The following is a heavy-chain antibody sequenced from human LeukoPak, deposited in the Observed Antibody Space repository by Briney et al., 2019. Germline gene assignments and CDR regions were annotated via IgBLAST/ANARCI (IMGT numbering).Heavy chain of an antibody. D-gene: IGHD3-16*01. V-gene: IGHV3-11*04. CDR2: IGSSGITI. CDR3: AREGIWGIFSTRYAFDI. J-gene: IGHJ3*02. Sequence: GGSLRLSCAASGFTFSDYYMTWIRQAPGKGLEWVSYIGSSGITIYYADSVKGRFTISRDNAKNSLYLQMNSLRAEDTAVYYCAREGIWGIFSTRYAFDIWGQGTMVTVSS. CDR1: GFTFSDYY.